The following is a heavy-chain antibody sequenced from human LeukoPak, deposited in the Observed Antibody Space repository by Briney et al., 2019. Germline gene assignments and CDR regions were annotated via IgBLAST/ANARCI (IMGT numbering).Heavy chain of an antibody. D-gene: IGHD6-19*01. CDR3: ARDVVGYSSG. J-gene: IGHJ4*02. Sequence: SVKVSCKASGGTFSSYAISWVRQAPGQGLEWMGRIIPILGIANYAQKFQGRVTITADKSTSTAYMELSSLRSEDAAVYYCARDVVGYSSGWGQGTLVTVSS. CDR1: GGTFSSYA. V-gene: IGHV1-69*04. CDR2: IIPILGIA.